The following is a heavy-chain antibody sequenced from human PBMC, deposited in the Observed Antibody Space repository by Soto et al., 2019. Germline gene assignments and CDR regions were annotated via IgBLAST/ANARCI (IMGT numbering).Heavy chain of an antibody. V-gene: IGHV4-59*01. J-gene: IGHJ6*03. CDR2: IYYSGST. CDR1: GGSISSYY. D-gene: IGHD3-10*01. CDR3: ARSLFGYYGSGSYGPAGYYYYYMDV. Sequence: SETLSLTCTVSGGSISSYYWSWIRQPPGKGLEWIGYIYYSGSTNYNPSLKSRVTISVDTSKNQFSLKLSSVTAADTAVYYCARSLFGYYGSGSYGPAGYYYYYMDVWGKGTTVTVSS.